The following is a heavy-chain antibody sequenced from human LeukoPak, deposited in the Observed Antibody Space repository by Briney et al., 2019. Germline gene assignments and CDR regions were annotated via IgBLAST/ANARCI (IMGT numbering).Heavy chain of an antibody. CDR2: ISFDQTNK. V-gene: IGHV3-30*18. J-gene: IGHJ3*02. Sequence: PGGSLRLSCAASGFTFRSYGMHWLRQAPGKGLEWVAVISFDQTNKYYADSVRGRFTISRDNSTSTLYLQMNSLRTEDTALYYCAKDFHHLQQWLIEGDAFDIWGQGTMVTVSP. CDR3: AKDFHHLQQWLIEGDAFDI. D-gene: IGHD6-19*01. CDR1: GFTFRSYG.